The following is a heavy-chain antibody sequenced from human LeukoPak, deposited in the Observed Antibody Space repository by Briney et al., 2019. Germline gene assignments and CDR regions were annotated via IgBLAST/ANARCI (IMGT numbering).Heavy chain of an antibody. D-gene: IGHD6-6*01. J-gene: IGHJ5*02. CDR2: IYYSGST. CDR3: ARGPDSSSWNWFDP. Sequence: PAHTLSLTCTVSGGSISSGGYYWSWIRQHPGKGLEWIGYIYYSGSTYYNPSLKSRVTISVDTSKNQISLKLSSVTAADTAVYYCARGPDSSSWNWFDPWGQGTLVTPSA. V-gene: IGHV4-31*03. CDR1: GGSISSGGYY.